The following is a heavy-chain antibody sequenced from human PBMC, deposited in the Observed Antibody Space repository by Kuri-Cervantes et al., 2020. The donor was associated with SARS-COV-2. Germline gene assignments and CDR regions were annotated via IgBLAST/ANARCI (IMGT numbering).Heavy chain of an antibody. V-gene: IGHV3-49*03. D-gene: IGHD3-10*01. Sequence: GGSLRLSCTASGFTFGDYAMNWFRQTPGKGLEWVGLSRSKAYGGTSEYAASVKDRFTISRDDTGTIAYLQMNSLKTEDTAVYYCTTGPSVAVRPGSYFYMDVWGKGTTVTVSS. J-gene: IGHJ6*03. CDR3: TTGPSVAVRPGSYFYMDV. CDR1: GFTFGDYA. CDR2: SRSKAYGGTS.